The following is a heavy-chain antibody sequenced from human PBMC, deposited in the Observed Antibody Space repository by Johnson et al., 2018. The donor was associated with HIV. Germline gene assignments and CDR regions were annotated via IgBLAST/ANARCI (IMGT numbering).Heavy chain of an antibody. J-gene: IGHJ3*01. CDR2: ISSSGNTI. CDR1: GFTFSDYY. CDR3: ARVRNSYGSGTLGDEALDL. V-gene: IGHV3-11*04. D-gene: IGHD3-10*01. Sequence: QVQLVESGGGLVKPGGSLRLPCAASGFTFSDYYMSWIRQAPGKGLEWVSYISSSGNTIYYADSVKGRFTISRDNAKNSLYLQMNSLRAEDTAVYYCARVRNSYGSGTLGDEALDLWGQGTMVTVSS.